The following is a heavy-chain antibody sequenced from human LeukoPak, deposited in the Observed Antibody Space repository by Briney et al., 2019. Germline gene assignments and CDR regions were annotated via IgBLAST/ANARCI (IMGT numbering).Heavy chain of an antibody. CDR1: GLTFNHYG. V-gene: IGHV3-30*02. CDR3: ARVGYYDSSGYYMWLEGYYYYYMDV. Sequence: PGGSLRLSCAASGLTFNHYGMHWVRQAPGKGLEWVALILYDGSNKYYANSVRGRFTISRNNSNNTLYLQMNSLRPEDTAVYYCARVGYYDSSGYYMWLEGYYYYYMDVWGKGTTVTVSS. D-gene: IGHD3-22*01. CDR2: ILYDGSNK. J-gene: IGHJ6*03.